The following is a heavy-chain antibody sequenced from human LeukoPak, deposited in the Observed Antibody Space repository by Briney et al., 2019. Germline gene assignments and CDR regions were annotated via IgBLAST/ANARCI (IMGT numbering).Heavy chain of an antibody. CDR1: GFLLKNVW. Sequence: GRSLRHPCPYSGFLLKNVWMKGVRQPPGKGREWVANIKPDGRETYCVDSVKGRFTISRDNAKNSLEVQMNRRRAEHTDVYYCAKGGYKTTVFGGQGFLVTVSS. CDR2: IKPDGRET. D-gene: IGHD3-10*02. J-gene: IGHJ1*01. CDR3: AKGGYKTTVF. V-gene: IGHV3-7*05.